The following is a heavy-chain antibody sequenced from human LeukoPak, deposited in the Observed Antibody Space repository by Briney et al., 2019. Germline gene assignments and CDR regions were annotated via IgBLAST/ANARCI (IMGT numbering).Heavy chain of an antibody. V-gene: IGHV4-34*01. J-gene: IGHJ6*02. CDR2: INHSGST. CDR3: ASISQDSSSSNYYGMDV. CDR1: GGSFSGYY. D-gene: IGHD6-6*01. Sequence: SETLSLTCAVYGGSFSGYYWSWIRQPPGEGLEWIGEINHSGSTNYNPSLKSRVTISVDTSKNQFSLKLSSVTAADTAVYYCASISQDSSSSNYYGMDVWGQGTTVTVSS.